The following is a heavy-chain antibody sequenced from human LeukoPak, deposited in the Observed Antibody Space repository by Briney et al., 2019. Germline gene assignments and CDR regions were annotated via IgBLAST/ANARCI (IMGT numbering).Heavy chain of an antibody. CDR1: GGSINSYY. CDR3: ARGRPGELDY. D-gene: IGHD7-27*01. CDR2: IYYSGST. V-gene: IGHV4-59*01. J-gene: IGHJ4*02. Sequence: PSETLSLTCTVSGGSINSYYWSWMRQPPGKGLEWIGYIYYSGSTNYNPSLKSRVTISVDTSKNQFSLKLSSVTAADTAVYYCARGRPGELDYWGQGALATVSS.